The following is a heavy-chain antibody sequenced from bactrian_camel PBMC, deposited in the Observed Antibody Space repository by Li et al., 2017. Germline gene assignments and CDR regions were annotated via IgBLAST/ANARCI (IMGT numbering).Heavy chain of an antibody. CDR1: GITEGSNC. V-gene: IGHV3S55*01. Sequence: HVQLVESGGGSVQAGGSLRLSCEVSGITEGSNCIGWFRQAPGKEREGVATIDTDGSTRYADSVKGRFTLSKDNAKNTLYLQMNSLKPEDCAMYYCAAVEPMTWTLRRLDYADSWWRWEEYSYRGQGTQVTVS. CDR2: IDTDGST. CDR3: AAVEPMTWTLRRLDYADSWWRWEEYSY. D-gene: IGHD5*01. J-gene: IGHJ4*01.